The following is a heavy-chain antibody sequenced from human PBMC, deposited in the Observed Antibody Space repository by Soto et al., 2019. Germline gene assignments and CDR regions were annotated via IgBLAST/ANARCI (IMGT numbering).Heavy chain of an antibody. CDR3: AASCITMVRGPFGYYGMDV. Sequence: SVKVSCKASGGTFSSYAISWVRQAPGQGLEWMGGIIPIFGTANYAQKFQGRVTITADESTSTAYMELSSLRSEDTAVYYCAASCITMVRGPFGYYGMDVWGQGTTVTVSS. CDR2: IIPIFGTA. CDR1: GGTFSSYA. D-gene: IGHD3-10*01. V-gene: IGHV1-69*13. J-gene: IGHJ6*02.